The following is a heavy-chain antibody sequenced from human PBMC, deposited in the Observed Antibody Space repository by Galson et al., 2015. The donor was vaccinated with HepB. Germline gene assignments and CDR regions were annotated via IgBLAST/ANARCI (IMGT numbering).Heavy chain of an antibody. Sequence: SLRLSCAVSGLSFDIHAMNWVRLAPGKGLQWVSTISTSGADTYYTDSVKGRFTISRDNSKNMLYLQMYTLRVEDTAIYYCAKDADILTGYPYYFDYWGQGTLVSVSS. J-gene: IGHJ4*02. CDR1: GLSFDIHA. V-gene: IGHV3-23*01. CDR3: AKDADILTGYPYYFDY. D-gene: IGHD3-9*01. CDR2: ISTSGADT.